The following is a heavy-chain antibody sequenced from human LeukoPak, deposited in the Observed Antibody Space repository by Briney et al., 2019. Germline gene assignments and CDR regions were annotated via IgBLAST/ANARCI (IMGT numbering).Heavy chain of an antibody. CDR1: GGSISIYY. Sequence: MPSQTLSLTCTVSGGSISIYYWSWIRQPPGKGLEWIGHIYNSGSTNYSPSLKSRVTISVDTSKNRFSLKLSSVTAADTAVYYCARFKRAGGWSYFDYWGQGTLVTVSS. J-gene: IGHJ4*02. V-gene: IGHV4-59*01. CDR2: IYNSGST. D-gene: IGHD6-19*01. CDR3: ARFKRAGGWSYFDY.